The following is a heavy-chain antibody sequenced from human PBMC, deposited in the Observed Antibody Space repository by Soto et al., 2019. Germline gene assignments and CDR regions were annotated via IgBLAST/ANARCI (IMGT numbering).Heavy chain of an antibody. CDR1: GGSITIGGYY. CDR3: ARRLYYDSSGFEGGGMDV. J-gene: IGHJ6*02. V-gene: IGHV4-31*03. CDR2: IYYSGST. D-gene: IGHD3-22*01. Sequence: SESPYITCTVSGGSITIGGYYWSLIRQHPGKGLEWIGYIYYSGSTYYNPSLKSRVTISVDTSKNQFSLKLSSVTAADTAVYYCARRLYYDSSGFEGGGMDVWGQGTTVTVSS.